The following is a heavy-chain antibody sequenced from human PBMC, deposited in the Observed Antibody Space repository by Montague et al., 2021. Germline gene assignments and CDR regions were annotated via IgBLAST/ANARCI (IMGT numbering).Heavy chain of an antibody. CDR3: ARDESNTSSLDY. Sequence: SLRLSCAASGFNVNSHYMSWVRQAPGKGLEWVSVTYTGGSAYYADSVKGRFTVTRDSSKNMVYLQMDSLRAEDTAVCFCARDESNTSSLDYWGQGTLVTVSS. D-gene: IGHD3-10*01. CDR1: GFNVNSHY. V-gene: IGHV3-53*01. CDR2: TYTGGSA. J-gene: IGHJ4*02.